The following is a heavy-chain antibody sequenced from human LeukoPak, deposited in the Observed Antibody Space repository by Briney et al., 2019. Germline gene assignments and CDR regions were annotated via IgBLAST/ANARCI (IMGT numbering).Heavy chain of an antibody. CDR3: ARGLRRAAAGTNNWFDP. CDR2: INPNSGGT. J-gene: IGHJ5*02. D-gene: IGHD6-13*01. Sequence: SVKLSCKASGYTFTGNYMHWIRHPPAQGLEWVGWINPNSGGTNYAQKFQGRVTMTRDTSISTAYMELSRLRSDDTAVYYCARGLRRAAAGTNNWFDPWGQGTLVTVSS. CDR1: GYTFTGNY. V-gene: IGHV1-2*02.